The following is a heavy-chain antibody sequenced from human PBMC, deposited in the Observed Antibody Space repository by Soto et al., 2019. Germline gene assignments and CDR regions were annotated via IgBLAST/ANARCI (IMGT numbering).Heavy chain of an antibody. D-gene: IGHD5-18*01. CDR1: GFTVSSNY. J-gene: IGHJ4*02. Sequence: GGSLRLSCAASGFTVSSNYISWVRQAPGKGLEWVSVIYSGGSTYYADSVKGQFTISRDNSKNTLYLQMNSLRAEDTAVYYCASGANSYGNPIDYWGQGTLVTVSS. CDR3: ASGANSYGNPIDY. CDR2: IYSGGST. V-gene: IGHV3-53*01.